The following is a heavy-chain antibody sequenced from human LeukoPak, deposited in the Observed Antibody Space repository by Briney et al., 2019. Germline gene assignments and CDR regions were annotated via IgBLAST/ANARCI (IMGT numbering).Heavy chain of an antibody. CDR2: IYHSGST. D-gene: IGHD6-13*01. Sequence: SETLSLTCTVSGGSISSGGYYWSWIRQPRGKGLEWIGYIYHSGSTYYNPSLKSRVTISVDRSKNQFSLKLSSVTAADTAVYYCASRLRGIAAAGTGYLFDYWGQGTLVTVSS. CDR1: GGSISSGGYY. CDR3: ASRLRGIAAAGTGYLFDY. J-gene: IGHJ4*02. V-gene: IGHV4-30-2*01.